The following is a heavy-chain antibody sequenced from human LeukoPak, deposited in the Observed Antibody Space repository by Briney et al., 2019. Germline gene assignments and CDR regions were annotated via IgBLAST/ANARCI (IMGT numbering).Heavy chain of an antibody. D-gene: IGHD5-24*01. Sequence: ASVKVSCRTSGYTFTSYGITWVRQAPGQGLEWMGRIIPILGIANYAQKFQGRVTITADKSTSTAYMELSSLRSEDTAVYYCARVGGDGDNPAEWGQGTLVTVSS. J-gene: IGHJ4*02. CDR1: GYTFTSYG. CDR2: IIPILGIA. CDR3: ARVGGDGDNPAE. V-gene: IGHV1-69*04.